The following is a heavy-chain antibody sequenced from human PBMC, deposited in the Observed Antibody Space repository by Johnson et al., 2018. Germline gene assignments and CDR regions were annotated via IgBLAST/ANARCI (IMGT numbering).Heavy chain of an antibody. J-gene: IGHJ6*02. CDR1: GFTFSNYA. CDR3: AKGAFGYYYFGMDV. Sequence: VQLQESGGGLVQXGGSLRLXCSASGFTFSNYAMSWVRRAPGKGLEWVSAISGSGSSTYYADSVKGRFTISRDNSKNTLYRQINSLRAEDTAVYYCAKGAFGYYYFGMDVWGQGTTVTVSS. CDR2: ISGSGSST. D-gene: IGHD3-16*01. V-gene: IGHV3-23*01.